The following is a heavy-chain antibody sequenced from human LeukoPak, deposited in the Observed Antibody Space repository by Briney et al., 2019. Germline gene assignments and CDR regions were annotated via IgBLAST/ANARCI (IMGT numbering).Heavy chain of an antibody. CDR2: IKQDGSEK. CDR3: ARGRMDLWFGEIFGAFDI. Sequence: GGSLRLSCAASGFTFSSYWMSWVRQAPGKGLEWVANIKQDGSEKYYVDSVKGRFTISRDNAKNSLYLQMNSLRAEDTAVYYCARGRMDLWFGEIFGAFDIWGQGTMVTVSS. D-gene: IGHD3-10*01. CDR1: GFTFSSYW. J-gene: IGHJ3*02. V-gene: IGHV3-7*01.